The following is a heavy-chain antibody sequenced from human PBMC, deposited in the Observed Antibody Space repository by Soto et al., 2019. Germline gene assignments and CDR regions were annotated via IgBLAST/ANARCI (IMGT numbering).Heavy chain of an antibody. Sequence: SETLSLTCAVSGGSISSGGYSWSWIRQPPGKGLEWIGYIYHSGSTYYNPSLKSRVTISVDRSKNQFSLNLSSVTAADTAVYYCARIAVAGTRFDYWGQGTLVTVSS. CDR2: IYHSGST. J-gene: IGHJ4*02. CDR1: GGSISSGGYS. D-gene: IGHD6-19*01. CDR3: ARIAVAGTRFDY. V-gene: IGHV4-30-2*01.